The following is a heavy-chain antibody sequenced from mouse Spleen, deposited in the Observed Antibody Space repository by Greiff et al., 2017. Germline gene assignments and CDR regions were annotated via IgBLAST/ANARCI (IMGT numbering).Heavy chain of an antibody. D-gene: IGHD2-14*01. CDR2: FNPGSGST. Sequence: QVQLQQSGAELVKPGASVKLSCKASGYTFTSYCMYWVKQRPGQGLEWIGWFNPGSGSTKYTENFKGKATLTADKSSSTVYMELSRLTSEDSAVYFCARHHKYDECYAMDHWGQGTSVTVSS. CDR3: ARHHKYDECYAMDH. J-gene: IGHJ4*01. CDR1: GYTFTSYC. V-gene: IGHV1-62-2*01.